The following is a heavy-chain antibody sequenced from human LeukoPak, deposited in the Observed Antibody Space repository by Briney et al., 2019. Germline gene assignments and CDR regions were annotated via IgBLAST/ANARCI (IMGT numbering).Heavy chain of an antibody. CDR2: IYYSGST. CDR3: ARQAGYCSGGSCYFYFDF. J-gene: IGHJ4*02. Sequence: SETLSLTCNDSGGSMRTSTHYWGWIRQPPGKGLEWVGTIYYSGSTYYNPSLKSRLSISVDTSKNQFSLRLDSVTAADTAIYYCARQAGYCSGGSCYFYFDFWGQGTLVTVSS. D-gene: IGHD2-15*01. V-gene: IGHV4-39*01. CDR1: GGSMRTSTHY.